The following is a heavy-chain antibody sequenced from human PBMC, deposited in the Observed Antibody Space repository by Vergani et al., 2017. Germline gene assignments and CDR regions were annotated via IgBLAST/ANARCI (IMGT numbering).Heavy chain of an antibody. Sequence: QVQLQQWGAGLLKPSETLSLTCAVYGGSFSGYYWSWIRQPPGKGLEWIGEINHSGSTNYNPSLKSRVTISVDTSKNQFSLKLSSVTAADTAVYYCAGVSSSEQYGWGRGDYFDYWGQGTLVTVSS. V-gene: IGHV4-34*01. J-gene: IGHJ4*02. D-gene: IGHD3-16*01. CDR2: INHSGST. CDR3: AGVSSSEQYGWGRGDYFDY. CDR1: GGSFSGYY.